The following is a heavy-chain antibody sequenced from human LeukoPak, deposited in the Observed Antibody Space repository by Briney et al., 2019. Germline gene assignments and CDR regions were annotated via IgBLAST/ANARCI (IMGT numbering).Heavy chain of an antibody. CDR3: VKPYSSSWLDAFDI. D-gene: IGHD6-13*01. Sequence: PGGSLRLSCSASGFTFSSYAMHWVRQAPGKGLEYVSVISSNGGSIYYADSVKGRFTISRDNSKNTLYLQMSSLSAEDTAVYFCVKPYSSSWLDAFDIWGQGTMVTVSS. CDR1: GFTFSSYA. J-gene: IGHJ3*02. V-gene: IGHV3-64D*06. CDR2: ISSNGGSI.